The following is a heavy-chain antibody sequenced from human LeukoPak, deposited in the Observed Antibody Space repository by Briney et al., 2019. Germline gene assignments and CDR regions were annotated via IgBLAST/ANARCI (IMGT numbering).Heavy chain of an antibody. CDR2: MNPNSGNT. J-gene: IGHJ6*02. D-gene: IGHD3-10*01. V-gene: IGHV1-8*01. Sequence: ASVKVSCKASGYTFTSYDINWVRQATGQGLEWMGWMNPNSGNTGYAQKFQGRVTMTRNTSISTAYMELSSLRSEDTAVYYCASVRIGYYYYYGMDVWGQGTTVTVSS. CDR1: GYTFTSYD. CDR3: ASVRIGYYYYYGMDV.